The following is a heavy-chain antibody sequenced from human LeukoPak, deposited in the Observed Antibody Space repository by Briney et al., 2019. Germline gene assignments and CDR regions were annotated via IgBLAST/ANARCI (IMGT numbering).Heavy chain of an antibody. Sequence: GRSLRLSCAASGFTFDDYAMHWVRQAPGKGLVWVSRINTDGSSTTYADSVKGRFTISRDNAKNTLYLEMNSLRAEDTAVYYCARDRYCTTTRCSDYWGQGTLVTVSS. CDR3: ARDRYCTTTRCSDY. CDR1: GFTFDDYA. J-gene: IGHJ4*02. CDR2: INTDGSST. D-gene: IGHD2-2*01. V-gene: IGHV3-74*03.